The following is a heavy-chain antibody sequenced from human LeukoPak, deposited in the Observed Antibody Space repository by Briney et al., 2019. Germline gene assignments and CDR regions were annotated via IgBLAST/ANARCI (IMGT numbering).Heavy chain of an antibody. Sequence: GGSLRLSCVASGFAFRSYVLSWVRQAPGKGLEWVSALSGSGESTYYADAVKGRFTISRDNSKNTVHLQMNGLRAEDTAVYHCAKVTYDYVWGSYENWGQGTLVTVSS. D-gene: IGHD3-16*01. CDR2: LSGSGEST. CDR3: AKVTYDYVWGSYEN. CDR1: GFAFRSYV. V-gene: IGHV3-23*01. J-gene: IGHJ4*02.